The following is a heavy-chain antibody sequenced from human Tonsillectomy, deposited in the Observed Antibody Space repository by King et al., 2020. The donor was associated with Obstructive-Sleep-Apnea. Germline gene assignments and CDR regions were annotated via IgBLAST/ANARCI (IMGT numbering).Heavy chain of an antibody. CDR1: GGTFSSYA. CDR3: ARVQITMVRGWGYYGMDV. CDR2: IIPIFGTA. V-gene: IGHV1-69*01. Sequence: QLVQSGAEVKKPGSSVKVSCKASGGTFSSYAISWVRQAPGQGLEWMGGIIPIFGTANYAQKFQGRVTITADESTSTAYMELSSLRSEDTAVYYCARVQITMVRGWGYYGMDVWGQGTTVTVSS. J-gene: IGHJ6*02. D-gene: IGHD3-10*01.